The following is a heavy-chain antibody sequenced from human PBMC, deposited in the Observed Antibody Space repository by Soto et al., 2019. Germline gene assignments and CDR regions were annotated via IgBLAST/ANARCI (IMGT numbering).Heavy chain of an antibody. CDR3: ASWLLPAATERVVRFDP. Sequence: GASVKVSCKASGGTFSSYTISWVRQAPGQGLEWMGRIIPILGIASYAQKFQGRVTITADKSTSTAYMELSSLRSEDTAVYYCASWLLPAATERVVRFDPWGQGTLVTVSS. D-gene: IGHD2-2*01. CDR1: GGTFSSYT. J-gene: IGHJ5*02. V-gene: IGHV1-69*02. CDR2: IIPILGIA.